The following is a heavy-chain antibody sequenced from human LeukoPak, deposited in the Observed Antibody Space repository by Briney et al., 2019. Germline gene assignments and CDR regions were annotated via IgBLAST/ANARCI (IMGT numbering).Heavy chain of an antibody. CDR3: AKDGGLWVSAHWGDS. CDR1: GFTFSSYT. Sequence: GGSLRLSCTASGFTFSSYTTTWVRQAPGKGLKWVSTITTGDGNTYYADSVKGRFTVSRDDSKNTLYLQMNSLRAEDTAVYYCAKDGGLWVSAHWGDSWGRGTLVTVSS. D-gene: IGHD7-27*01. V-gene: IGHV3-23*01. J-gene: IGHJ4*02. CDR2: ITTGDGNT.